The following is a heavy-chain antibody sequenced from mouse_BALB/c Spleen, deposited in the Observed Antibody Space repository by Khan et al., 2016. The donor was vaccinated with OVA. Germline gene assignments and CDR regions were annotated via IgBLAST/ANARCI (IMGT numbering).Heavy chain of an antibody. D-gene: IGHD4-1*01. V-gene: IGHV5-6*01. CDR2: ISSGGDYT. Sequence: EVELVESGGDLVKPGGSLKLSCAASGFTFSSYSMSWVRQTPDKRLEWVASISSGGDYTYYPDIVKGRFTISSDNAKNTLSLQLTSLKSEDTAMYYCASHLTGSFAYGGQGTLATVSA. J-gene: IGHJ3*01. CDR3: ASHLTGSFAY. CDR1: GFTFSSYS.